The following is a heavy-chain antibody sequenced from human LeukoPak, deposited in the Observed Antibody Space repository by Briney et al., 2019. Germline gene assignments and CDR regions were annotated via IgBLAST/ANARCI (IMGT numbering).Heavy chain of an antibody. D-gene: IGHD3-16*02. Sequence: SETLSLTCTVSGGPISRYYWSWIRQPPGKGLEGSGYIYYSGSTKYNPSLKSRVTISVDTSKHQFSLKLSSVTAADTAVYYCARGHHDYVWGSYRSGGYYYYYMDVWGKGTTVTISS. CDR1: GGPISRYY. CDR2: IYYSGST. J-gene: IGHJ6*03. V-gene: IGHV4-59*01. CDR3: ARGHHDYVWGSYRSGGYYYYYMDV.